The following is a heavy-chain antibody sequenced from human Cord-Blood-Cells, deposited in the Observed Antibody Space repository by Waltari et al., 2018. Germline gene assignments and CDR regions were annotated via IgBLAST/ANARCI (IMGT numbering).Heavy chain of an antibody. D-gene: IGHD6-13*01. J-gene: IGHJ4*02. V-gene: IGHV3-7*01. CDR3: AVSAGYNPIAGY. Sequence: EVQLVESGGGLVQPGGSLRLSCAASGFTFSRYWMRWVRQAPGKGLEWVANIKKDGSEKYYVDSVKGRFTISRDNAKNSLYLQMNSLRAEDTAVYYCAVSAGYNPIAGYWGQGTLVTVSS. CDR1: GFTFSRYW. CDR2: IKKDGSEK.